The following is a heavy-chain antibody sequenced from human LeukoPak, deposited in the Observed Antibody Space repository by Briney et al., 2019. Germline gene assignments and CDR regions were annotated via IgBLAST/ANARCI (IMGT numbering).Heavy chain of an antibody. CDR2: ISSSSSYI. CDR3: ARGTVPAAIYYDMEV. V-gene: IGHV3-21*01. J-gene: IGHJ6*03. CDR1: GFTFSSYS. D-gene: IGHD2-2*01. Sequence: GGSLRLSCAASGFTFSSYSMNWVRQAPGKGLEWVSSISSSSSYIYYADSVKGRFTISRDNAKNSLYLQMNSLRAEDTAVYYCARGTVPAAIYYDMEVWRKGITVTVSS.